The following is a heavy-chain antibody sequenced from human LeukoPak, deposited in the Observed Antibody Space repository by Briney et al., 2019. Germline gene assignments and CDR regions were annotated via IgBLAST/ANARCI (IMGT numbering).Heavy chain of an antibody. CDR3: ARGHYQLS. D-gene: IGHD2-2*01. CDR1: GFTFSSYW. Sequence: PGGSLRLSCAVSGFTFSSYWMSWVRQAPGKGLEWVASIKEEGSEKHYVDSVKGRFTISRDNAKNSLHLQMNSLRAEDTAVYYCARGHYQLSWGQGILVTVSS. V-gene: IGHV3-7*01. J-gene: IGHJ5*02. CDR2: IKEEGSEK.